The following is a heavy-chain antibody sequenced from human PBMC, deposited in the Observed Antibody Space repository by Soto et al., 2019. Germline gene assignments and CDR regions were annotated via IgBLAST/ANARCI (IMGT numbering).Heavy chain of an antibody. CDR1: GVTFSSYG. V-gene: IGHV3-30*18. CDR3: ANSPVYDFWSGLTRPYYFDY. CDR2: ISYDGSNK. Sequence: PGGSLGLSCAASGVTFSSYGMHWVRQAPGKGLEWVAVISYDGSNKYYADSVKGRFTISRDNSKNTLYLQMNSLRAEDTAVYYCANSPVYDFWSGLTRPYYFDYWGQGTLVTVSS. D-gene: IGHD3-3*01. J-gene: IGHJ4*02.